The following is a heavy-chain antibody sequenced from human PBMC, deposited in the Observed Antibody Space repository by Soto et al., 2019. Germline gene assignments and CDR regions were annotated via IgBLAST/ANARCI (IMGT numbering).Heavy chain of an antibody. D-gene: IGHD3-10*01. CDR1: GDSISGGGFS. J-gene: IGHJ4*01. CDR3: ARGYYFGSGSTD. CDR2: IYPSGTS. V-gene: IGHV4-30-2*06. Sequence: AVSGDSISGGGFSWNWIRQSPGKGLEWIGYIYPSGTSYFNPSLKSRVSISLDKSRNQFSLRLSSMTAADTAVYYCARGYYFGSGSTDWGHGTLVTVSS.